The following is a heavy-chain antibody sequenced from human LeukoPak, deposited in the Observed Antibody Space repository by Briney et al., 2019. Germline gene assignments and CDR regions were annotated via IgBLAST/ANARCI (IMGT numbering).Heavy chain of an antibody. J-gene: IGHJ4*02. CDR2: IYYSGST. D-gene: IGHD6-13*01. Sequence: PSETLSLTCTVSGGSISSSSYYWGWIRQPPGKGLEWIGSIYYSGSTYYNPSLKSRVTISVDTSKTQFSLKLSSVTAADTAVYYCARDRQQLVRGDHFDYWGQGTLVTVST. V-gene: IGHV4-39*07. CDR3: ARDRQQLVRGDHFDY. CDR1: GGSISSSSYY.